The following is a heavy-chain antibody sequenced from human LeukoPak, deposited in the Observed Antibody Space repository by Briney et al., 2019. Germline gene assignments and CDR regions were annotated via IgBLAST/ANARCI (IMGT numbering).Heavy chain of an antibody. CDR2: MFYNVST. Sequence: SETLSLTCTASGGAISSYCWNWIRQPPGKGLEWIAYMFYNVSTNYNPSLKSRITISVDQSKNQFSLKLSSVTTADTAVYFCARVNTYHENNGEAVALWGQGTVVVVSS. V-gene: IGHV4-59*01. CDR3: ARVNTYHENNGEAVAL. CDR1: GGAISSYC. J-gene: IGHJ3*01. D-gene: IGHD2-8*01.